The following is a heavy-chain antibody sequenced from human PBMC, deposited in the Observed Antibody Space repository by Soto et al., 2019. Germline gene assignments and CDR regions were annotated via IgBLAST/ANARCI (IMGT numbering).Heavy chain of an antibody. D-gene: IGHD6-6*01. CDR3: ARGYSSSSSRFGYYYMDV. Sequence: ASVKVSCKASGYTFTGYYMHWVRQAPGQGLEWMGWINPNSGGTNYAQKFQGWVTMTRDTSISTAYMELSRLRSDDTAVYYCARGYSSSSSRFGYYYMDVWGKGTTVTVSS. J-gene: IGHJ6*03. V-gene: IGHV1-2*04. CDR1: GYTFTGYY. CDR2: INPNSGGT.